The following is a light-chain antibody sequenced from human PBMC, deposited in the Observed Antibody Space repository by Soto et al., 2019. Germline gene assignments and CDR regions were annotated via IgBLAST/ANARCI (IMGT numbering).Light chain of an antibody. CDR3: QHYNSYSAA. V-gene: IGKV1-5*03. Sequence: DIQRTQSPSTLSGSVGDRVTITCRASQTISSWLAWYQQKPGKAPKLLIYKASTLKSGVPSRFSGSGSGTEFTLTISSLQPDDFATYYCQHYNSYSAAFGQGTKV. CDR1: QTISSW. CDR2: KAS. J-gene: IGKJ1*01.